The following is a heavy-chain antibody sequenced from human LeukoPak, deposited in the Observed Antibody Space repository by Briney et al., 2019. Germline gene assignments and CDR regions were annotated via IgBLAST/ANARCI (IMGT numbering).Heavy chain of an antibody. CDR1: GFTFSSYA. Sequence: GALRLSCAASGFTFSSYAMHWARQAPGKGLEWVAVISYDGSNKYYADSVKGRFTISRDNSKNTLYLQMNSLRAEDTAVYYCARAVYCSSTSCYEGYSLESPYFDYWGQGTLVTVSS. D-gene: IGHD2-2*01. J-gene: IGHJ4*02. V-gene: IGHV3-30-3*01. CDR2: ISYDGSNK. CDR3: ARAVYCSSTSCYEGYSLESPYFDY.